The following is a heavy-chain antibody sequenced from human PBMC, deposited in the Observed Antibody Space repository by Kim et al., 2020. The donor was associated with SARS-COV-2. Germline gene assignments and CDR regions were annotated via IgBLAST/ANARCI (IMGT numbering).Heavy chain of an antibody. Sequence: ASVKVSCKASGYTFTSYGISWVRQAPGQGLEWMGWISAYNGNTNYAQKLQGRVTMTTDTSTSTAYMELRSLRSDDTAVYYCARAGLVVISTRDFDYWGQGTLVTVSS. V-gene: IGHV1-18*01. D-gene: IGHD3-22*01. CDR2: ISAYNGNT. J-gene: IGHJ4*02. CDR3: ARAGLVVISTRDFDY. CDR1: GYTFTSYG.